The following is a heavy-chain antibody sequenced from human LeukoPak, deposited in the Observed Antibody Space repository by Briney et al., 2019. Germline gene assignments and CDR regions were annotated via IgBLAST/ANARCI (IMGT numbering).Heavy chain of an antibody. V-gene: IGHV3-23*01. CDR1: GITLSNYG. Sequence: GVSLRLSCAVSGITLSNYGMSWVRQAPGKGLEWVAGISDTGGSTNYADSVKGRFTISRDNSNSTLILQMNSLRVEDTALYYCTKRVKYGGTWDHFADWGQGTLVTVSS. CDR3: TKRVKYGGTWDHFAD. CDR2: ISDTGGST. D-gene: IGHD1-26*01. J-gene: IGHJ4*02.